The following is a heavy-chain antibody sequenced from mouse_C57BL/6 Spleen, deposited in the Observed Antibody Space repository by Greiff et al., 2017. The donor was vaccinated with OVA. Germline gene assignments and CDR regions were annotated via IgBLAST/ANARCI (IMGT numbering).Heavy chain of an antibody. J-gene: IGHJ2*01. CDR3: AREIYYYGSSSF. D-gene: IGHD1-1*01. V-gene: IGHV3-6*01. CDR2: ISYDGSN. CDR1: GYSITSGYY. Sequence: EVKLQESGPGLVQPSQSLSLTCSVTGYSITSGYYWNWLRQFPGNKLEWMGYISYDGSNNYNPSLKNRISITRDTSKNQFFLKLNSVTTEDTATYYWAREIYYYGSSSFWGQGTTLTAAS.